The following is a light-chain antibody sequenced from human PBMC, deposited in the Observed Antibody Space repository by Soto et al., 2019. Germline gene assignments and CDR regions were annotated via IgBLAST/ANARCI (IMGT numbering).Light chain of an antibody. V-gene: IGKV1-5*01. Sequence: QMTQSAASLSASMGDRVTITCRASQSISNWLAWYQQKPGTAPKVLIYHASNLQSGVPSRFSGSGSGTEFTLTISSLQPDDFATYYCQQYNSYSFGQGTKVDIK. CDR2: HAS. CDR1: QSISNW. J-gene: IGKJ1*01. CDR3: QQYNSYS.